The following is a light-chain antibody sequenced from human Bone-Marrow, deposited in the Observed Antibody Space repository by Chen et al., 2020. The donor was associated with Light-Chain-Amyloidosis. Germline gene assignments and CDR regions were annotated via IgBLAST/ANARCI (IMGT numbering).Light chain of an antibody. CDR2: RDT. V-gene: IGLV3-25*03. CDR3: QSADSSGTYEVI. Sequence: SYELTQSPSVSVSPGQTARITCSGDALPTKYAYWYQQKPGQAPVLVIHRDTERPSGISERFCGSSSGTTDTLTISGVQAEDEADYHCQSADSSGTYEVIFGGGTKLTVL. CDR1: ALPTKY. J-gene: IGLJ2*01.